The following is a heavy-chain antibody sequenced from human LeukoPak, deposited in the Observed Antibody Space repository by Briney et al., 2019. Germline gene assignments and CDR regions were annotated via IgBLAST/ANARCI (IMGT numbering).Heavy chain of an antibody. CDR1: GGSISSGDYY. Sequence: SETLSLTCTVSGGSISSGDYYWSWIRQPPGKGLEWIGYIYYSGSTYYNPSLKSRVTISVDTSKNQFSLKLSSVTAADTAVYYCAREAPGYYDSSGYYLEYDAFDIWGQGTMVTVSS. J-gene: IGHJ3*02. D-gene: IGHD3-22*01. CDR2: IYYSGST. V-gene: IGHV4-30-4*08. CDR3: AREAPGYYDSSGYYLEYDAFDI.